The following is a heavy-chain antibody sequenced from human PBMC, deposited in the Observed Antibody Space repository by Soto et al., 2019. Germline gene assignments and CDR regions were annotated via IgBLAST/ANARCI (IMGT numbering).Heavy chain of an antibody. CDR3: ARVSAATKEAWFDP. CDR2: ISSSSSYI. CDR1: GFTFSSYS. J-gene: IGHJ5*02. Sequence: EVQVGESGGGLVKPGGSLRLSCVACGFTFSSYSMNWVRQAPEKGLEWVSSISSSSSYIYYADSVKGRFTISRDNAKNSLYLQMNSLRAEDTAVYYCARVSAATKEAWFDPWGQGTLVTVS. V-gene: IGHV3-21*01. D-gene: IGHD2-15*01.